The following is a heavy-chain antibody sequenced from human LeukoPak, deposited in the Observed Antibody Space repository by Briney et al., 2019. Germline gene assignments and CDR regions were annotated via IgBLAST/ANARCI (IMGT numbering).Heavy chain of an antibody. D-gene: IGHD2/OR15-2a*01. CDR1: GFTFSSYG. Sequence: PGRSLRLSCAASGFTFSSYGMHWVRQAPGKGLEWVAVIWYDGSNKYYADSVKGRFTISRDNSKNTLYLQMNSLRAEDTAVYYCAKNRPPRSIVSFFDYWGQGTLVTVSS. CDR3: AKNRPPRSIVSFFDY. V-gene: IGHV3-33*06. J-gene: IGHJ4*02. CDR2: IWYDGSNK.